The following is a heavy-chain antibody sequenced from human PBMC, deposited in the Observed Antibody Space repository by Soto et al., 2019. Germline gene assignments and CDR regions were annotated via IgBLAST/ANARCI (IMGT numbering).Heavy chain of an antibody. CDR1: GYTFTSYG. CDR3: ARDPRPYCSGGSCYGYWYFDL. CDR2: ISAYNGNT. D-gene: IGHD2-15*01. Sequence: QVQLVQSGAEVQKPGASVKVSCKASGYTFTSYGISWVRQAPGQWLEWMGWISAYNGNTNYAQKLQGRVTVTTDTSTSTAYMELRSLRSDDTAVYYCARDPRPYCSGGSCYGYWYFDLWGRGTLVTVSS. V-gene: IGHV1-18*01. J-gene: IGHJ2*01.